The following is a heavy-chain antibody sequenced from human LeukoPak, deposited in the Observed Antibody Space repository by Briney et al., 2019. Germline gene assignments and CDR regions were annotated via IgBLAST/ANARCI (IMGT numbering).Heavy chain of an antibody. CDR1: GFTFSSYG. CDR2: ISDSGGST. D-gene: IGHD6-13*01. J-gene: IGHJ4*02. Sequence: GGSLRLSCAASGFTFSSYGMSWVRQAPGKGLEWVSPISDSGGSTYYADSVKGRFTISRDNSKNTLYLQMNSLRAEDTAVYYCAKDRGYSSSWLDYWGQGTQVTVSS. V-gene: IGHV3-23*01. CDR3: AKDRGYSSSWLDY.